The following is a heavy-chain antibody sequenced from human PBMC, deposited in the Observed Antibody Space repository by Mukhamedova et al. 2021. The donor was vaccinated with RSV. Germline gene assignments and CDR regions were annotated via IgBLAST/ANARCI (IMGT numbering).Heavy chain of an antibody. J-gene: IGHJ6*01. CDR3: ARVRGSGSYGNYYGMDV. Sequence: SSYAMHWVRQAPGKGLEWVAVISYDGSNKYYADSVKGRFTISRDNSKNTLYLQINSLRAEDTAVYYCARVRGSGSYGNYYGMDV. D-gene: IGHD3-10*01. CDR1: SSYA. CDR2: ISYDGSNK. V-gene: IGHV3-30*04.